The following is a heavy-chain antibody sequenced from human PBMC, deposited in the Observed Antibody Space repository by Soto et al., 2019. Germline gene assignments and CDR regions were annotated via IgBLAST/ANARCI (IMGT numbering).Heavy chain of an antibody. D-gene: IGHD3-22*01. J-gene: IGHJ4*02. V-gene: IGHV1-69*13. Sequence: SVKVSCKASGGTFSSYAISWVRQAPGQGLEWMGGIIPIFGTANYAQKFQGRVTITADESTSTAYMELSSLRSEDTAVYYCASPQYLDYYDSSGYSFGYWGQGTLVTVSS. CDR2: IIPIFGTA. CDR3: ASPQYLDYYDSSGYSFGY. CDR1: GGTFSSYA.